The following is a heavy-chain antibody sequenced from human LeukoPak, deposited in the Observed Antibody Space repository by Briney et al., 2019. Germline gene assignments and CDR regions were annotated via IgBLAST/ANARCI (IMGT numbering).Heavy chain of an antibody. J-gene: IGHJ4*02. D-gene: IGHD4-17*01. V-gene: IGHV3-53*01. CDR2: IYSGGST. CDR1: GFTVSSND. Sequence: GSLRLSCAASGFTVSSNDMSWARQAPGKGLECISVIYSGGSTDYADSVKGRLTISRDNSKNTLYLQMNSLRAEDTAVYYCARVVDHDYGDYYLDYWGQGTLVTVSS. CDR3: ARVVDHDYGDYYLDY.